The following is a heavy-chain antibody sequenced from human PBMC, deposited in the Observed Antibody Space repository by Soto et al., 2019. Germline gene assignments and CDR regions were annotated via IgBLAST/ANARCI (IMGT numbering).Heavy chain of an antibody. CDR3: ARERGWQQFDY. D-gene: IGHD3-10*01. J-gene: IGHJ4*02. Sequence: EVQLVDSGGGLVQPGGSLRLSCAASGFTFSSYWMTWVRQTPGKGLERVANINQDGGDKYYVDSVKGRFTISRDNAKNSLYLQMNSLRADDTAVYYCARERGWQQFDYWGQGTLVTVSA. CDR2: INQDGGDK. CDR1: GFTFSSYW. V-gene: IGHV3-7*01.